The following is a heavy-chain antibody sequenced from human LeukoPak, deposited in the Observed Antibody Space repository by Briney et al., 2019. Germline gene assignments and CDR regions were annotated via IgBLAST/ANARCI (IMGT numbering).Heavy chain of an antibody. V-gene: IGHV3-21*01. D-gene: IGHD6-19*01. Sequence: GGSLRLSCAASGFIFSSYSMNWVRQAPGKGLEWVSSISSSSTYIYYADSVKGRFTISRDNAKNSLYLQMNSLRAEDTAVYYCAREVVVAGGGYFDYWGQGTLVTVSS. CDR1: GFIFSSYS. CDR2: ISSSSTYI. J-gene: IGHJ4*02. CDR3: AREVVVAGGGYFDY.